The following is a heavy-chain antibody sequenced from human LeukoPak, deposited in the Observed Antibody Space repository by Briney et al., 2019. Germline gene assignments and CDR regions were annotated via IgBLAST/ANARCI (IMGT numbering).Heavy chain of an antibody. Sequence: GGSLRLSCAAAGFTFSNYGMHWVRQAPGVGLEWVAFIQFDGGNRFYADSVKGRFTISRDNSKNTLSLQMNSLRVEDTAVYYCAKQNARGGTYEPVTVWGQAALVTVSS. CDR2: IQFDGGNR. J-gene: IGHJ4*02. CDR3: AKQNARGGTYEPVTV. CDR1: GFTFSNYG. D-gene: IGHD3-16*01. V-gene: IGHV3-30*02.